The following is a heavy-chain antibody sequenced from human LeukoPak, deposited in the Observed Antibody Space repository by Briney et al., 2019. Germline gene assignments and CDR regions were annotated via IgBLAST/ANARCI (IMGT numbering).Heavy chain of an antibody. Sequence: GGSLRLSCAASGFTFSSYGMHWVRQAPGKGLEWVAVIWYDGSNKYYADSVKGRFTISRDNSKNTLYLQMNSLRAEDTAVYYCARGAPYDYGDSFDYWGQGTLVTVSP. CDR1: GFTFSSYG. CDR2: IWYDGSNK. CDR3: ARGAPYDYGDSFDY. V-gene: IGHV3-33*01. D-gene: IGHD4-17*01. J-gene: IGHJ4*02.